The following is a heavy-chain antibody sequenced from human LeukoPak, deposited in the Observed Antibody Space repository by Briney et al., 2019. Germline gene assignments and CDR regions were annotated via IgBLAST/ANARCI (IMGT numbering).Heavy chain of an antibody. CDR1: GFTFSTDW. Sequence: GGSLRLSCAASGFTFSTDWMSWVRQAPGKGLEWVANIQQDGSEKYYVDSVKGRFTISRDNAKRSLYLQMNSLRDEDTAVYYCAREAEWYYYDGSDYYYGLYFDYWGQGTLVTVSS. D-gene: IGHD3-22*01. V-gene: IGHV3-7*01. CDR3: AREAEWYYYDGSDYYYGLYFDY. CDR2: IQQDGSEK. J-gene: IGHJ4*02.